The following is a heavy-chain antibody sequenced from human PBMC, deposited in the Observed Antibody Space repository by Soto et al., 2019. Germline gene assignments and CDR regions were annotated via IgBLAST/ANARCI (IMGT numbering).Heavy chain of an antibody. CDR3: VSRLASGRNYGMGV. J-gene: IGHJ6*02. CDR1: GLSVRNNY. CDR2: IYNDGTT. V-gene: IGHV3-53*01. D-gene: IGHD3-10*01. Sequence: EVQLEESGGGLIQPGGSLRLSCTASGLSVRNNYMSWVRQAPGMGLEWVSVIYNDGTTYYSDSVKGRFTLCRDTSKHTPTLQLNSLGAEDTAVYYCVSRLASGRNYGMGVWGQGTTVTVAS.